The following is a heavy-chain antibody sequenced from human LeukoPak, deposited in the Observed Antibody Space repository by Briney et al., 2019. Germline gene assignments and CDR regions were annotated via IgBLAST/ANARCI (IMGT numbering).Heavy chain of an antibody. V-gene: IGHV3-30*18. CDR2: ISYDGSNK. CDR3: AKDLRYGDYADGY. Sequence: GGSLRLSCAASGFTFSSYGMHWVRQAPGKGLEWVAVISYDGSNKYYADSVKGRFTISRDNSKNTLYLQMNSLRAEDTAVYYCAKDLRYGDYADGYWGQGTLVTVSS. J-gene: IGHJ4*02. D-gene: IGHD4-17*01. CDR1: GFTFSSYG.